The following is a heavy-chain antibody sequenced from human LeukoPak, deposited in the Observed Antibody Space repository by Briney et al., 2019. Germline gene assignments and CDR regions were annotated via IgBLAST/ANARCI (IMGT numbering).Heavy chain of an antibody. J-gene: IGHJ4*02. D-gene: IGHD3-16*01. CDR1: GYTLTVLS. V-gene: IGHV1-24*01. CDR3: ATVPRWGSYYFDY. Sequence: ASVKVSCKVSGYTLTVLSMHWVRQAPGKGLEWMGGFDPEDGETIYAQKFQGRVTMTEDTSTDTAYMELSSLRSEDTAVYYCATVPRWGSYYFDYWGQGTLVTVSS. CDR2: FDPEDGET.